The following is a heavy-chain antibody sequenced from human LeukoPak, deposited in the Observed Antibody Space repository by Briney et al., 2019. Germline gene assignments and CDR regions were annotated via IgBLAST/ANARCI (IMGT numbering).Heavy chain of an antibody. J-gene: IGHJ3*02. D-gene: IGHD6-19*01. CDR1: GGSISSGGYY. CDR3: ARASGWYGGAAFDI. CDR2: IYHSGST. V-gene: IGHV4-30-2*01. Sequence: SQTLSLTCTVSGGSISSGGYYWSWIRQPPGKGLEWIGYIYHSGSTYYKPSLKSRVTISVDTSKNQFSLKLSSVTAADTAVYYCARASGWYGGAAFDIWGQGTMVTVSS.